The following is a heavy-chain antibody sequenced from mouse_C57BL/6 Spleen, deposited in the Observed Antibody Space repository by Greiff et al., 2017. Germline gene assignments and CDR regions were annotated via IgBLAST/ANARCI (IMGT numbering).Heavy chain of an antibody. CDR3: ARDEGSWFAY. V-gene: IGHV7-1*01. J-gene: IGHJ3*01. CDR1: GFTFSDFY. Sequence: EVKLVESGGGLVQSGRSLRLSCATSGFTFSDFYMEWVRQAPGKGLEWIAASRNKANDYTTEYSASVKGRFIVSRDTSQSILYLQMNALRAEDTAIYYCARDEGSWFAYWGQGTLVTVSA. CDR2: SRNKANDYTT.